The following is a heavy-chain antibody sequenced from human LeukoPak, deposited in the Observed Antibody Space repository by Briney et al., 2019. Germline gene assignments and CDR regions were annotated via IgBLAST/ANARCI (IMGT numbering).Heavy chain of an antibody. V-gene: IGHV4-4*07. D-gene: IGHD6-13*01. CDR2: IHKSGST. J-gene: IGHJ3*02. CDR3: ARVAAAAPDAFDI. CDR1: GGSISSYY. Sequence: PSETLSLTCTVSGGSISSYYWSWIRQPAGKGLEWIGRIHKSGSTNYNPSLKSRVTISVDTSKNQFSLKLSSVTAADTAVYYCARVAAAAPDAFDIWGQGTMVTVSS.